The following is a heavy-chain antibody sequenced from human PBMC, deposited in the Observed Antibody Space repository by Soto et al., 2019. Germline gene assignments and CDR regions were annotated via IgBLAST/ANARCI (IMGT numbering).Heavy chain of an antibody. CDR1: GFTFSSYW. Sequence: GGSLRFSCAASGFTFSSYWMSWVRQAPGKGLEWVANIKQDGSEKYYVDSVKGRFTISRDDSKNTLYLQMNSLRAEDTALYYCARDVGGSNAMFDYWGQGTQVTVSS. V-gene: IGHV3-7*03. D-gene: IGHD5-12*01. J-gene: IGHJ4*01. CDR3: ARDVGGSNAMFDY. CDR2: IKQDGSEK.